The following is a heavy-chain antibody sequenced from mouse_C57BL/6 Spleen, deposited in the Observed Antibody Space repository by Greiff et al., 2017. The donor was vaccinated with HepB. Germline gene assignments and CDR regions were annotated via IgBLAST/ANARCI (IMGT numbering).Heavy chain of an antibody. J-gene: IGHJ2*01. D-gene: IGHD6-1*01. CDR2: IDPEDGDT. V-gene: IGHV14-1*01. Sequence: EVQLQQSGAELVRPGASVKLSCTASGFNIKDYYMHWVKQRPEQGLERIGRIDPEDGDTEYAPKFQGKATMTADTSSNTAYLHLSSLTSEDTAVYYCPTGVLYYFDYWGQGTTLTVAS. CDR3: PTGVLYYFDY. CDR1: GFNIKDYY.